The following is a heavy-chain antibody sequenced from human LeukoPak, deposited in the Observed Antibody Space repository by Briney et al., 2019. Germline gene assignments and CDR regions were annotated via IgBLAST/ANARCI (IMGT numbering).Heavy chain of an antibody. J-gene: IGHJ4*01. V-gene: IGHV3-30-3*01. CDR1: GFTFSSYA. CDR2: ISYDGSNK. Sequence: GGSLRLSCAASGFTFSSYAMHWVRQAPGKGLEWVAVISYDGSNKYYADSVKGRFTISRDNSKNTLYLQMNSLRAEDTAVYYCAGRIDYWGEETLVTVSS. CDR3: AGRIDY.